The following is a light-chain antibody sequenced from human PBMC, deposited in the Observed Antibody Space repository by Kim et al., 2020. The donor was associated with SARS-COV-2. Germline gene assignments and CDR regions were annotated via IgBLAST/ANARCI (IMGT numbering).Light chain of an antibody. CDR2: DAS. Sequence: ASVGDRVAITCRASQSISSWLAWYQQKPGKAPKLLIYDASSLESGVPSRFSGSGSGTEFTLTISSLQPDDFATYYCQQYNSYPLTFGGGTKVDIK. V-gene: IGKV1-5*01. J-gene: IGKJ4*01. CDR3: QQYNSYPLT. CDR1: QSISSW.